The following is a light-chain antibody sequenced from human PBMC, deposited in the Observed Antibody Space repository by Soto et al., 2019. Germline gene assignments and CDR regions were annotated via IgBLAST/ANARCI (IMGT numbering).Light chain of an antibody. Sequence: DILLTQSPGTLSVSPGERATLTCRASQSVSSSFLSWYQQKPGQAPRLLIYGASTRATGIPARFSGSGSGTEFTLTISSLQSEDFAVYYCQQYNNWPRTFGQGTKVDI. CDR2: GAS. J-gene: IGKJ1*01. CDR1: QSVSSS. CDR3: QQYNNWPRT. V-gene: IGKV3-15*01.